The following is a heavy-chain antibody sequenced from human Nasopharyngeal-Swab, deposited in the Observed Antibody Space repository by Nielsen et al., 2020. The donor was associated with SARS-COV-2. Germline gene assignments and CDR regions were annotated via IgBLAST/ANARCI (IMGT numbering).Heavy chain of an antibody. D-gene: IGHD3-3*01. V-gene: IGHV3-30*03. CDR3: ARGLPYYDFWSGEVGEYYFDY. CDR2: ISYDGSNK. CDR1: GFTFSSYG. J-gene: IGHJ4*02. Sequence: GGSLRLSCAASGFTFSSYGMHWVRQAPAKGLEWVAVISYDGSNKYYADSVKGRFTISRDNSKNTLYLQMNSLRAEDTAVYYCARGLPYYDFWSGEVGEYYFDYWGQGTLVTVSS.